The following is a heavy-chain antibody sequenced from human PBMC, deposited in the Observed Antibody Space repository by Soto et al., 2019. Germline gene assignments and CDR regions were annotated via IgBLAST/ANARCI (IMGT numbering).Heavy chain of an antibody. J-gene: IGHJ4*02. D-gene: IGHD6-19*01. CDR2: ISAYNGNT. Sequence: QVPLVQSGAEVKKPGASVKVSCKASGYTFTSYGISWVRQAPGQGLEWMGWISAYNGNTNYAQKLQGRVTMTTDTSTSTAYMELRSLRSDDTAVYYCARDWTFTDSSGWYRTPFAYWGQGTLVTVSS. CDR1: GYTFTSYG. V-gene: IGHV1-18*01. CDR3: ARDWTFTDSSGWYRTPFAY.